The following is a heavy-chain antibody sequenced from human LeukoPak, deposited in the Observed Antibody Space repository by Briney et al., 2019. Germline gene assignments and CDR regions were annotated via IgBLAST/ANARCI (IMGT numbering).Heavy chain of an antibody. D-gene: IGHD2-2*01. V-gene: IGHV3-30-3*01. CDR2: ISYDGSNK. Sequence: GGSLRLSCAASGFTFSSYAMHWVCQAPGKGLEWVAVISYDGSNKYYADSVKGRFTISRDNSKNTLYLQMNSLRAEDTAVYYCAATYCSSTSCYENYFDYWGQGTLVTVSS. J-gene: IGHJ4*02. CDR1: GFTFSSYA. CDR3: AATYCSSTSCYENYFDY.